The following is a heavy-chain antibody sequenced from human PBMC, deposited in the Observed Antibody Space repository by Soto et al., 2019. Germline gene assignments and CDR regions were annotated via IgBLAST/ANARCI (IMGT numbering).Heavy chain of an antibody. CDR3: ARGTSESPRRWFDP. J-gene: IGHJ5*02. D-gene: IGHD2-8*02. CDR2: IYYSGST. V-gene: IGHV4-59*01. Sequence: SETLSLTCTVSGGSISNYYWSWIRQPPEKGLEWIGYIYYSGSTNYNPSLKSRVTISVDTSKNQFSLKLSSVSAADTAVYYCARGTSESPRRWFDPWGQGTLVTVSS. CDR1: GGSISNYY.